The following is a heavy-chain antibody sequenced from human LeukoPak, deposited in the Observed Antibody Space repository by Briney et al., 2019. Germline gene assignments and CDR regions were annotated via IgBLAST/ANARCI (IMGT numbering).Heavy chain of an antibody. V-gene: IGHV3-48*01. J-gene: IGHJ3*02. CDR3: ARGTTGSFNADHAFDI. D-gene: IGHD1-26*01. CDR1: GFTFSSYS. Sequence: PGGSLRLSCAASGFTFSSYSMNWVRKAPGKGLELVSYISSSSSTMYYADSVKGRFTISRDNAKNSLYLQMNSLRAEDTAVYYCARGTTGSFNADHAFDIWGQGTMVTVSS. CDR2: ISSSSSTM.